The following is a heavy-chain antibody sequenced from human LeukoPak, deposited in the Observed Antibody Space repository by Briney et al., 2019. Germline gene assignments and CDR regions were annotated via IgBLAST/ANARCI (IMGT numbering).Heavy chain of an antibody. Sequence: SETLSLTCTVSGGSISSGDYYWSWIRQPPGKGLEWIGYIYYSGSTYYNPSLKSRVSISVDTSKNQFSLKLSSVTAADTAVYYCVRVGMVRGVIDHFDYWGQGTLVTVSS. D-gene: IGHD3-10*01. V-gene: IGHV4-30-4*01. CDR2: IYYSGST. CDR3: VRVGMVRGVIDHFDY. CDR1: GGSISSGDYY. J-gene: IGHJ4*02.